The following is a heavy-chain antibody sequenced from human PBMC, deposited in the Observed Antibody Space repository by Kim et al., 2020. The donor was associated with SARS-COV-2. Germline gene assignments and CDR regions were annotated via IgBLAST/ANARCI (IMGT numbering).Heavy chain of an antibody. V-gene: IGHV3-48*01. D-gene: IGHD1-26*01. J-gene: IGHJ4*02. CDR3: ATGGVGY. Sequence: SGGTLYYADTVKGRVTGYRDNGKNSLYLQMNRLRAEDTAVYHCATGGVGYWGQGTLVTVSS. CDR2: SGGTL.